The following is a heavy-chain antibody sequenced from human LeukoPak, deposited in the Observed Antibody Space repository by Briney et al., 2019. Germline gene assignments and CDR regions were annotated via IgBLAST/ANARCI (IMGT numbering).Heavy chain of an antibody. CDR1: GGTFSSYA. D-gene: IGHD3-10*01. CDR2: IIPIFGTA. V-gene: IGHV1-69*06. Sequence: GASVKVSCKASGGTFSSYAISWVRQAPGQGLEWMGGIIPIFGTANYAQKFQGRVTITADKSTSTAYMELSSLRSEDTAVYYCARTNYYGSGSYYWFDPWGQGTLVTVSS. J-gene: IGHJ5*02. CDR3: ARTNYYGSGSYYWFDP.